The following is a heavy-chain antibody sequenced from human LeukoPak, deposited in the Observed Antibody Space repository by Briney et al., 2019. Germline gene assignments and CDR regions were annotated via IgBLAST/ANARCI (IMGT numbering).Heavy chain of an antibody. CDR2: IPYDGSNK. Sequence: VGSLRLSREASGFTFSTYGMHWVRQAPGKGLEWITLIPYDGSNKYYADSVKGRFTISRDNSKNTLYLQMNSLRAEDTAVYYCARYYGSGRGYYGLDVWGQGTTVTVSS. CDR3: ARYYGSGRGYYGLDV. CDR1: GFTFSTYG. V-gene: IGHV3-30*03. D-gene: IGHD3-10*01. J-gene: IGHJ6*02.